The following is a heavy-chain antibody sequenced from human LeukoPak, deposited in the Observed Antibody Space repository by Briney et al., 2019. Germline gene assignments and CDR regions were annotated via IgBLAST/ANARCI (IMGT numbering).Heavy chain of an antibody. CDR2: ISTYRGNT. V-gene: IGHV1-18*01. CDR3: GRDCDRSGHYCY. CDR1: GYSLSDYG. D-gene: IGHD3-22*01. Sequence: ASVKVSREASGYSLSDYGISGVRQPPGRGREWMGWISTYRGNTNYAQNLQGRVAMTRDTSTSTAYREPTSGRSHDTPVYYCGRDCDRSGHYCYWGQGALATVSS. J-gene: IGHJ4*02.